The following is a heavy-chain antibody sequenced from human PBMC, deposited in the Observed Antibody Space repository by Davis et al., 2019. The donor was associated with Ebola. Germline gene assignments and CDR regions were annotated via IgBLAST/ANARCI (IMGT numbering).Heavy chain of an antibody. CDR3: ALLTGTTVDDIDY. CDR2: IIPVLDVT. V-gene: IGHV1-69*04. D-gene: IGHD1-14*01. CDR1: GGTFTNYA. Sequence: SVKVSCKTSGGTFTNYAVNWVRQAPGQGLEWMGRIIPVLDVTNYAQKFQGRVTITADKSTSTAFMELRSLRSEDTAVYYCALLTGTTVDDIDYWGQGTLVTVSS. J-gene: IGHJ4*02.